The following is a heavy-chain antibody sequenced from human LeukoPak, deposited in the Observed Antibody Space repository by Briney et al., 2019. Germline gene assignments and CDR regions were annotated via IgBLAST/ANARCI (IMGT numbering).Heavy chain of an antibody. CDR2: INADNGNT. V-gene: IGHV1-3*01. CDR1: GYTFTNYA. CDR3: ARAIYCSSTSCYYLPYYYGMDD. Sequence: WASVKVSCKASGYTFTNYAMHWVRQAPGQRLEWMGWINADNGNTKYSQKFQGRVTITRDTSASTAYMELSSLRSEDTAVYYCARAIYCSSTSCYYLPYYYGMDDWGKGTTVTVSS. J-gene: IGHJ6*04. D-gene: IGHD2-2*01.